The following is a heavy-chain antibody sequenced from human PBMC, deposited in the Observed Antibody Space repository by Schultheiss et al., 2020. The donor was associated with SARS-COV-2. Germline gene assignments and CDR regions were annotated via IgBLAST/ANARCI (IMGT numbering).Heavy chain of an antibody. CDR2: VYHSGST. D-gene: IGHD3-16*01. Sequence: SETLSLTCTVSGGSISSSSYYWSWIRQPPGKGLEWIGSVYHSGSTNYNPSLKSRVTISVDKSKNQFSLKLSSVTAADTAVYYCARGPHYDYVWGSYGRRRFDYWGQGTLVTVSS. CDR1: GGSISSSSYY. CDR3: ARGPHYDYVWGSYGRRRFDY. V-gene: IGHV4-39*07. J-gene: IGHJ4*02.